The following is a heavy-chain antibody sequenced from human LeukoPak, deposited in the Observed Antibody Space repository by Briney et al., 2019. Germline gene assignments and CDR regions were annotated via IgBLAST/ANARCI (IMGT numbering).Heavy chain of an antibody. CDR1: GSTFSGYW. CDR3: ARAVTYFYGSVTYDWFDP. Sequence: GGSLRLSCAVSGSTFSGYWMAWVRQVPGKEPEWVANINLDGGATYYVDSVKGRFTIYRDKATNSLFLQMNSLRAEDTAMYYCARAVTYFYGSVTYDWFDPWGQGTLVTVSS. D-gene: IGHD3-10*01. J-gene: IGHJ5*02. CDR2: INLDGGAT. V-gene: IGHV3-7*01.